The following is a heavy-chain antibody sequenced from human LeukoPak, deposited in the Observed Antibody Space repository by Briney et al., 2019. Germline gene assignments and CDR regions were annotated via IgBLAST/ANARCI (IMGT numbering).Heavy chain of an antibody. V-gene: IGHV3-30-3*01. Sequence: GKSLRLSCAASGFTFSSYAMHWVRQAPGKGLEWVAVILYDADNKFYADSVKGRFTISRDNSKNTLYLQMNSLTTEDTAVYYCARAKGSGGYDFHYWGQGTLVTVSS. D-gene: IGHD3-22*01. J-gene: IGHJ4*02. CDR1: GFTFSSYA. CDR2: ILYDADNK. CDR3: ARAKGSGGYDFHY.